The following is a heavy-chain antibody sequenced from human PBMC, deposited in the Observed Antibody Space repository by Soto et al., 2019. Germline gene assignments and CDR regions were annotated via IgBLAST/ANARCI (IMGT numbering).Heavy chain of an antibody. J-gene: IGHJ4*02. V-gene: IGHV3-30-3*01. D-gene: IGHD6-13*01. CDR1: GFTFSSYA. Sequence: LSCAASGFTFSSYAMHWVRQAPGKGLEWVAVISYDGSNKYYADSVKGRFTISRDNSKNTLYLQMNSLRAEDTAVYYCARDPEIAAAGYFDYWGQGTLVTVSS. CDR3: ARDPEIAAAGYFDY. CDR2: ISYDGSNK.